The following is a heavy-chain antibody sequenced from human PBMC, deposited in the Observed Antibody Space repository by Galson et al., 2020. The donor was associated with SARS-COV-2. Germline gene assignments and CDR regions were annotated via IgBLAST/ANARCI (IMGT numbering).Heavy chain of an antibody. CDR3: TTDPCIYCDNTHPNYSGMDV. D-gene: IGHD2-21*01. V-gene: IGHV3-15*07. CDR2: IKFKTAGGTT. Sequence: GGSLRLSCAASGFTFDNAWMNWVHQAPGKGLEWVGRIKFKTAGGTTDYATPVKGRFTISKDDSRNTLYLQMNSLKTEDTAVYYCTTDPCIYCDNTHPNYSGMDVWGQGTTVIVSS. J-gene: IGHJ6*02. CDR1: GFTFDNAW.